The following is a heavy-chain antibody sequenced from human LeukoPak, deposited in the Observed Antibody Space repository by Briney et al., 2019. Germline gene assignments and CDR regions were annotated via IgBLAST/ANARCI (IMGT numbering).Heavy chain of an antibody. CDR1: GFAFGGYA. V-gene: IGHV3-23*01. Sequence: GGSLRLSCAASGFAFGGYAMSWVRQAPGKGLEWVASITGSGNFAYYAESVKGRFTISRDNSQSTVFLQGSSLRAEDTALYFCAKPHYPDQGGYHSGSYYFDYWGQGALVTVSS. D-gene: IGHD3-22*01. CDR2: ITGSGNFA. J-gene: IGHJ4*02. CDR3: AKPHYPDQGGYHSGSYYFDY.